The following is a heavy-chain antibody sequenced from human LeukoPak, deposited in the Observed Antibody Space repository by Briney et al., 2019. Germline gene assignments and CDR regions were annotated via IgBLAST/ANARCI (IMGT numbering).Heavy chain of an antibody. CDR3: ARDYYDSRGEAFDI. Sequence: SETLSLTCTVSGDSIGSHYWGWIRQPPGKGLEWIGYIFYVGSTNYNPSLKSRVTISVDTSRNQFSLKLNSVTAADTAVYYCARDYYDSRGEAFDIWGQGTMVTVSS. CDR2: IFYVGST. D-gene: IGHD3-22*01. CDR1: GDSIGSHY. V-gene: IGHV4-59*11. J-gene: IGHJ3*02.